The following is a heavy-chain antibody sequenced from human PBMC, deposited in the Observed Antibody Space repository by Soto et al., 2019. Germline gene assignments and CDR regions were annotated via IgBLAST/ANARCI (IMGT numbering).Heavy chain of an antibody. CDR3: AEPIGLRCDS. V-gene: IGHV3-9*01. CDR1: VFTFGDYA. Sequence: YLRLSCAPAVFTFGDYAIHWVREAPGKGLEWVSGISCNSGRIDYAGSVEGRFTICRDIAKKSLYLQMNSLRAEDTPVSYSAEPIGLRCDSSGQGTMVTVSS. D-gene: IGHD1-26*01. J-gene: IGHJ5*01. CDR2: ISCNSGRI.